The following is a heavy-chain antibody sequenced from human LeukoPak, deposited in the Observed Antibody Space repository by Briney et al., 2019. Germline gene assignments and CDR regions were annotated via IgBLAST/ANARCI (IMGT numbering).Heavy chain of an antibody. D-gene: IGHD2-15*01. CDR2: IWYDGTKT. J-gene: IGHJ4*02. Sequence: GGSLRLSCAASGFTFSSYGMHWVRQAPGKGLEWVAVIWYDGTKTFYADSVKGRFTISRDNSRNTLYLQMTSLRAEDTAVYYCARTGFCSGGTCYSDFWGQGTLVTVSS. CDR1: GFTFSSYG. V-gene: IGHV3-33*01. CDR3: ARTGFCSGGTCYSDF.